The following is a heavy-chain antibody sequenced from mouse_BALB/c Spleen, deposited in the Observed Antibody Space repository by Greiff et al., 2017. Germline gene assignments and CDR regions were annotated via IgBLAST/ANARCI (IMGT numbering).Heavy chain of an antibody. J-gene: IGHJ4*01. Sequence: QVQLKESGPGLVAPSQSLSITCTVSGFSLTSYDISWIRQPPGKGLEWLGVIWTGGGTNYNSAFMSRLSISKDNSKSQVFLKMNSLQTDDTAIYYCVRDRIYYDYGAMDYWGQGTSVTVSS. CDR2: IWTGGGT. CDR3: VRDRIYYDYGAMDY. D-gene: IGHD2-4*01. V-gene: IGHV2-9-2*01. CDR1: GFSLTSYD.